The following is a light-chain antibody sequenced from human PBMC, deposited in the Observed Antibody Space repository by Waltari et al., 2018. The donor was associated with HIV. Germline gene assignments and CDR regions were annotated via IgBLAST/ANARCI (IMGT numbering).Light chain of an antibody. CDR2: SNN. Sequence: QSVLTQPPSASGTPGQRVTISCSGSTSTIGSNTINWYQQLPGPAPKLLIYSNNQRPSGVPDRSSGSKSGTSASLAISGLQSEDEADYSCAAWDDSLNGPVFGGGTKLTVL. CDR3: AAWDDSLNGPV. CDR1: TSTIGSNT. J-gene: IGLJ3*02. V-gene: IGLV1-44*01.